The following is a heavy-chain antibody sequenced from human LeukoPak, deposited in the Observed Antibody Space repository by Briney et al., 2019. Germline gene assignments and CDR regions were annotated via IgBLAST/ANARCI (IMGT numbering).Heavy chain of an antibody. CDR1: GGSFSGYY. D-gene: IGHD3-22*01. Sequence: SETLSLTCAVYGGSFSGYYWSWIRQPPGKGLEWIGEINHSGSTNYNPSLKSRVTISVDTSKNQFSLKLSSVTAADTAVYYCARNRPFYYYDSSGRYYFDYWGRGTLVTVSS. J-gene: IGHJ4*02. CDR2: INHSGST. V-gene: IGHV4-34*01. CDR3: ARNRPFYYYDSSGRYYFDY.